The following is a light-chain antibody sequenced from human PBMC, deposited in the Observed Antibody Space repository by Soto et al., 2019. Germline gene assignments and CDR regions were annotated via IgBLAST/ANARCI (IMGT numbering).Light chain of an antibody. V-gene: IGKV3-11*01. Sequence: EIVLTQSPATLSLSPGERATLSCRASQSVSSYLAWYQQNPGQAPRLLIYDASNRATGIPARFSGSASGTDFTLTISSLEPEDFAVYYCQQRSNWRITFGQGTRLEIK. CDR3: QQRSNWRIT. J-gene: IGKJ5*01. CDR1: QSVSSY. CDR2: DAS.